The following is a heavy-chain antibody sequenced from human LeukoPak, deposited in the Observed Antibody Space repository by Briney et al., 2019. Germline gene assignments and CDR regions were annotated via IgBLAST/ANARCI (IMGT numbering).Heavy chain of an antibody. CDR2: MNPNSGNT. Sequence: ASVKVSCKASGYTFTSNDINWVRQATGQGLEWMGWMNPNSGNTGYAQKFQGRVTITRNTSISTAYMELSSLTSEDTAVYYCARVGFDILTGPDAFDIWGQGTMVTVSS. D-gene: IGHD3-9*01. CDR3: ARVGFDILTGPDAFDI. J-gene: IGHJ3*02. V-gene: IGHV1-8*03. CDR1: GYTFTSND.